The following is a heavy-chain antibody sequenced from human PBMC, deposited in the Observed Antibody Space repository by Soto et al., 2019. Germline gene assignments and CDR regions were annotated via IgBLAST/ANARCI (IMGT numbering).Heavy chain of an antibody. CDR2: IYYSGST. V-gene: IGHV4-61*01. J-gene: IGHJ6*02. CDR3: ARDRRQYSGSYYYYYGMDV. D-gene: IGHD1-26*01. Sequence: PSETLSLTCTVSVGPVSSGSNSRSWIGQPPGKGLEWIGYIYYSGSTNYNPSLKSRVTISVDTSKNQFSLKLSSVTAADTAVYYCARDRRQYSGSYYYYYGMDVWGQGTTVTVSS. CDR1: VGPVSSGSNS.